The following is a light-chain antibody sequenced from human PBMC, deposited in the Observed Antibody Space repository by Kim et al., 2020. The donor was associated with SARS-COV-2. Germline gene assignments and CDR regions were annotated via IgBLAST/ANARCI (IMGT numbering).Light chain of an antibody. CDR2: AAS. J-gene: IGKJ3*01. V-gene: IGKV1-39*01. Sequence: DIQMTQSPSSLSASVGDRVTITCRTSQNINSHLNWYHQKPGRAPKLLIYAASTLQGGVPSRFSGGGSETDFTLTISSLQPEDFATYFCQQTYIPPFTFGPGTKVDIK. CDR3: QQTYIPPFT. CDR1: QNINSH.